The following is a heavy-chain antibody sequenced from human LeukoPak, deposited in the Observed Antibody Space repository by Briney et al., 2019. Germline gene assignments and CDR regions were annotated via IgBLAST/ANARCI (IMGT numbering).Heavy chain of an antibody. CDR2: INPNSGGT. CDR3: ARGYYDSSGYYPFDY. D-gene: IGHD3-22*01. CDR1: GYTFTGYY. Sequence: ASVKVSCKASGYTFTGYYMHWVRQAPGQGLEWMGRINPNSGGTNYAQKFQGRVTMTRDTSISTAYMGLSRLRSDDTAVYYCARGYYDSSGYYPFDYWGQGTLVTVSS. V-gene: IGHV1-2*06. J-gene: IGHJ4*02.